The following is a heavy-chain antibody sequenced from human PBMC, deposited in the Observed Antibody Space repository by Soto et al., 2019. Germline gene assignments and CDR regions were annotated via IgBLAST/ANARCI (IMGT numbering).Heavy chain of an antibody. J-gene: IGHJ6*02. V-gene: IGHV3-48*02. Sequence: GGSLRLSCAASGFTFSSYAMSWVRQAPGKGLEWVSAISSSSSTLYYADSVKGRFTISRDNAKNSLYLQMNSLRDEDTAVYYCARDASSGWYGDYYYGMDVWGQGTTVTV. CDR2: ISSSSSTL. CDR1: GFTFSSYA. D-gene: IGHD6-19*01. CDR3: ARDASSGWYGDYYYGMDV.